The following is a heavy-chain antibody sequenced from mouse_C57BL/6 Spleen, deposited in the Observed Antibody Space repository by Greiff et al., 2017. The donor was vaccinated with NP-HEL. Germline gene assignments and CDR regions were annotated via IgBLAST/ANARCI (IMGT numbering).Heavy chain of an antibody. D-gene: IGHD2-4*01. CDR2: INPNNGGT. CDR1: GYTFTDYY. V-gene: IGHV1-26*01. J-gene: IGHJ4*01. CDR3: ASLIYYDYDEYAMDY. Sequence: VQLQQSGPELVKPGASVKISCKASGYTFTDYYMNWVKQSHGKSLEWIGDINPNNGGTSYNQKFKGKATLTVDKSSSTAYMELRSLTSEDSAVYYCASLIYYDYDEYAMDYWGQGTSVTVSS.